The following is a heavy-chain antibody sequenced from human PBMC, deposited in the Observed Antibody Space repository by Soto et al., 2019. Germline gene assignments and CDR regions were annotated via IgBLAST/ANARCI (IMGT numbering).Heavy chain of an antibody. CDR3: ARVSRRIAAAGEDYYYYGMDV. CDR2: IIPIFGTA. Sequence: QVQLVQSGAEVKKPGSSVKVSCKASGGTFSSYAISWVRQAPGQGLEWMGGIIPIFGTANYAQKFQGRVTITADESTSTACMELVSLRSEDTAVYYCARVSRRIAAAGEDYYYYGMDVWGQGTTVTVSS. CDR1: GGTFSSYA. V-gene: IGHV1-69*12. D-gene: IGHD6-13*01. J-gene: IGHJ6*02.